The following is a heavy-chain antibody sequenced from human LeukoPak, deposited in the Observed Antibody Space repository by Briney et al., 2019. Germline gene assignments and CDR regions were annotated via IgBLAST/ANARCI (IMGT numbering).Heavy chain of an antibody. J-gene: IGHJ6*03. V-gene: IGHV4-38-2*01. CDR1: GHSISSGYY. D-gene: IGHD4-11*01. Sequence: SETLSLTCSVSGHSISSGYYWGWIRPPPGKGLEWIGTMYHRGSTYYNPSLKGRVTMSGDTSKNHFSLKLSSVIAADAAVYYCARHRGDNSNPRYYFYYMDVWGKGTTVTVSS. CDR2: MYHRGST. CDR3: ARHRGDNSNPRYYFYYMDV.